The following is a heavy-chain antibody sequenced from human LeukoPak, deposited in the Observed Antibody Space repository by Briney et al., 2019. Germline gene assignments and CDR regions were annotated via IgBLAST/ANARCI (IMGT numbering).Heavy chain of an antibody. Sequence: PGGSLRLSCAASGFTFSSSAMSWGRQAPGKGLEWVSAISGSGGSTYYADSVKGRFTISRDNSKNTLYLQMNSLRADDTAVYFCARGGVPAAGDYWGQGTLVTVSS. J-gene: IGHJ4*02. CDR2: ISGSGGST. V-gene: IGHV3-23*01. D-gene: IGHD2-2*01. CDR1: GFTFSSSA. CDR3: ARGGVPAAGDY.